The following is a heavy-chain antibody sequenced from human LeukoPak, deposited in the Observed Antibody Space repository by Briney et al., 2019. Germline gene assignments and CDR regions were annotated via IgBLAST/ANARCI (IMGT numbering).Heavy chain of an antibody. CDR3: ARLLIVVVKDAFDI. CDR1: GGSFSGYY. Sequence: PSETLSLTCAVYGGSFSGYYWSWIRQPPGKGPEWIGEINHSGSTNYNPSLKSRVTISVDTSKNQFSLKLSSVTAADTAVYYCARLLIVVVKDAFDIWGQGTMVTVSS. V-gene: IGHV4-34*01. CDR2: INHSGST. J-gene: IGHJ3*02. D-gene: IGHD3-22*01.